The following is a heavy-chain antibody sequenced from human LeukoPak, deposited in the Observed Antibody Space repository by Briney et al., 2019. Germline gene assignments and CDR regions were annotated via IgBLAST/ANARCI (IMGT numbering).Heavy chain of an antibody. V-gene: IGHV1-69*04. CDR3: ARGSSSWEYGMDV. D-gene: IGHD6-13*01. CDR2: IIPILGIA. CDR1: GGTFSSYA. J-gene: IGHJ6*02. Sequence: SMKVSCKASGGTFSSYAISWVRQAPGQGLEWMGRIIPILGIANYAQKFQGRVTITADKSTSTAYMELSSLRSEDTAVYYCARGSSSWEYGMDVWGQGTTVTVSS.